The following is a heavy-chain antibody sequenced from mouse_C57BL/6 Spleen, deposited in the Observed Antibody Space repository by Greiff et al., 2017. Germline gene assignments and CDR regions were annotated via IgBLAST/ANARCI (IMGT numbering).Heavy chain of an antibody. CDR1: GYTFTSYW. CDR2: IDPSDSET. V-gene: IGHV1-52*01. CDR3: ARGGRTAMDY. J-gene: IGHJ4*01. Sequence: QVQLQQPGAELVRPGSSVKLSCKASGYTFTSYWMHWVKQRPIQGLEWIGNIDPSDSETHYNQKFKDKATLTVDKSSSTAYMQLSSLTSEDSAVYYCARGGRTAMDYWGQGTSVTGSS.